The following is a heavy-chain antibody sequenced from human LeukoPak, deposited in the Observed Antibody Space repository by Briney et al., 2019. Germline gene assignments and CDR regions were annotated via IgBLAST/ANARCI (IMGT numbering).Heavy chain of an antibody. V-gene: IGHV3-48*02. D-gene: IGHD3-3*01. J-gene: IGHJ4*02. CDR1: GFTFSSYS. CDR2: VSSSSGTI. Sequence: GGSLRLSCAASGFTFSSYSMNWVRQAPGKGLEWVSYVSSSSGTIYYAESVKGRFTISRDNAKNSLYLQMNSLRDEDTAEYYCARDFRSLYYFDYWGQGTLVTVSS. CDR3: ARDFRSLYYFDY.